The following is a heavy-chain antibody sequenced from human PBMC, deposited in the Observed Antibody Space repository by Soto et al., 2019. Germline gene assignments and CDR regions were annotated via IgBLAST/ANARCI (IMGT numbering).Heavy chain of an antibody. V-gene: IGHV1-69*13. CDR2: IIPIFGTA. CDR3: AGHRSTMVRGFIKPNWFDP. Sequence: SVKVSCKASGGTFSSYAISWVRQAPGQGLEWMGGIIPIFGTANYAQKFQGRVTITADESTSTAYMELSSLRSEDTAVYYCAGHRSTMVRGFIKPNWFDPWGQGTLVTVSS. D-gene: IGHD3-10*01. J-gene: IGHJ5*02. CDR1: GGTFSSYA.